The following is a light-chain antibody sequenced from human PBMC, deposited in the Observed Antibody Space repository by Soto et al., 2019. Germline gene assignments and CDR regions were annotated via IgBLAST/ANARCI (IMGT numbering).Light chain of an antibody. V-gene: IGKV3-20*01. Sequence: IVLTQSPGTLSLSPGERATLSCRASQSVSSSYLVWYQQRPGQPPRLLIYGTSTRAAGISDRFSGSGSGTDFTLTISRLEPEDFAVYYCQQYGSSPRTLGKGTRLEIK. CDR1: QSVSSSY. CDR2: GTS. CDR3: QQYGSSPRT. J-gene: IGKJ5*01.